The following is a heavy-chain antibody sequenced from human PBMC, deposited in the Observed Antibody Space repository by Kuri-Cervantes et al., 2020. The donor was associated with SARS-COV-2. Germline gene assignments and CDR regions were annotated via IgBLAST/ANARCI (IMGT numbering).Heavy chain of an antibody. J-gene: IGHJ4*02. CDR3: AREGIAVAGTFD. V-gene: IGHV1-2*02. D-gene: IGHD6-19*01. CDR2: INPNSGGT. CDR1: GYTFTGYY. Sequence: ASVKVSCKASGYTFTGYYMHWVRQAPGQGLEWMGWINPNSGGTDYAQKFQGRVTMTRDTSISTAYMELSRLRSDDTAVYYCAREGIAVAGTFDWGQGTLVTVSS.